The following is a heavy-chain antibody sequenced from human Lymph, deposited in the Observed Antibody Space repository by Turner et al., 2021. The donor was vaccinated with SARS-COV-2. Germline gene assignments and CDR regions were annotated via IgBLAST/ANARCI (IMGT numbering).Heavy chain of an antibody. CDR1: GLTVSSNY. V-gene: IGHV3-53*02. CDR2: IYIGGTT. J-gene: IGHJ3*02. CDR3: ARDLGPLAFDI. Sequence: EEQLVQTGRGLIHPGGSLRLSCAASGLTVSSNYMSWVRQAPGKGLEWVSVIYIGGTTYYADSVKGRFTISRDNSKNTLYLQMNSLRAEDTAVYYCARDLGPLAFDIWGQGTMVTVSS.